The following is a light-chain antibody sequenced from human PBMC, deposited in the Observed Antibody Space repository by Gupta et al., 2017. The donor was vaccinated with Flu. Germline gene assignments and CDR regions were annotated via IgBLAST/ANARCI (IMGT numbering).Light chain of an antibody. Sequence: VLTRSPATLSLSPGERATLSCRASQSVTSYLAWYQQKPGQAPRLLIYDASNRATGIPARFSGSGSGTDFTLTISSLEPEDFAVYYCQQRSNWPPWTFGQGTKVEIK. J-gene: IGKJ1*01. CDR1: QSVTSY. CDR2: DAS. V-gene: IGKV3-11*01. CDR3: QQRSNWPPWT.